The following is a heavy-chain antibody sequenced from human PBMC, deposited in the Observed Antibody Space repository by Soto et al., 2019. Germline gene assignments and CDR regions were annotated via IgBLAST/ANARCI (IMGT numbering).Heavy chain of an antibody. CDR2: IIPIFGTA. CDR3: ARFRKMATISGPAFDI. V-gene: IGHV1-69*13. J-gene: IGHJ3*02. CDR1: GYTFTSYG. Sequence: SVKVSCKASGYTFTSYGISWVRQAPGQGLEWMGGIIPIFGTANYAQKFQGRVTITADESTSTAYMELSSLRSEDTAVYYCARFRKMATISGPAFDIWGQGTMVTVSS. D-gene: IGHD5-12*01.